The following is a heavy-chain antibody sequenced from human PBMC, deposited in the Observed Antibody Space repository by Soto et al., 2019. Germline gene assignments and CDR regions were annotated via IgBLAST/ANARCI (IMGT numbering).Heavy chain of an antibody. CDR3: AHRAEIGSFDY. D-gene: IGHD3-10*01. V-gene: IGHV2-5*01. CDR2: IYWNDDK. Sequence: QITLKESGPTLVNPTQTLTLTCTFSGFSLSTSGVGVGWIRQPPGKALEWLALIYWNDDKRYSPSLKSRLTIHQDTYKNKVVLTMTNMDPVDTATYYCAHRAEIGSFDYWGQGTLVTVSS. J-gene: IGHJ4*02. CDR1: GFSLSTSGVG.